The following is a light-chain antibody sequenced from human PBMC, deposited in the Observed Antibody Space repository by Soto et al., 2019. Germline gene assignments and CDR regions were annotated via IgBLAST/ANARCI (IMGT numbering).Light chain of an antibody. V-gene: IGKV3-15*01. CDR3: QQYTNWRT. CDR2: DAS. J-gene: IGKJ1*01. CDR1: QTVKTN. Sequence: IVMTQSPATLSRSPGEGATLSFRASQTVKTNLDWYQHKPGQAPRLLIYDASTRATGIPARFSGSGSGTEFTLTITSLQSEDFAVYYCQQYTNWRTFGQGTKVDIK.